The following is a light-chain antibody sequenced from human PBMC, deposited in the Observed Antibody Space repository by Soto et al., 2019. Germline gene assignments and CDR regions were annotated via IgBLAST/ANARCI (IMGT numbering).Light chain of an antibody. Sequence: DIQMTQSPSSLSASVGDRVTITCRASQGVSDYLLWNQQRQGSAPKLLIYAASNLISGVTSRFSGSASGTNFPLTISSLQQDDVATYYSQQSYRTPHTFGQGTKLETK. CDR3: QQSYRTPHT. V-gene: IGKV1-39*01. CDR2: AAS. CDR1: QGVSDY. J-gene: IGKJ2*01.